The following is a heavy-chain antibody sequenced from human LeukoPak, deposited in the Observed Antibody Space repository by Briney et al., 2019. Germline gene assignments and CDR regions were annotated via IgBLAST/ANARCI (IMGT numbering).Heavy chain of an antibody. CDR3: ARSFGELFPRGFDY. J-gene: IGHJ4*02. Sequence: ASVKVSCKASGYTFTGYYMHWVRQAPGQGLEWMGWINPNSGGTNYAQKFQGWVTMTRDTSISTAYMELSRLRSDDTAVYYCARSFGELFPRGFDYWGQGTLVTVSS. D-gene: IGHD3-10*01. CDR1: GYTFTGYY. CDR2: INPNSGGT. V-gene: IGHV1-2*04.